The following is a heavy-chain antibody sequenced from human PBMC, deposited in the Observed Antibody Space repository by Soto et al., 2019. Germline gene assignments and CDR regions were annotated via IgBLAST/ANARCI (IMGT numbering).Heavy chain of an antibody. D-gene: IGHD1-20*01. CDR1: GFTFSIYN. CDR2: ITGSGDYT. Sequence: EVQLLESGGGLVQPGGSLRLSCVASGFTFSIYNMNWVRQAPGKGLEWVSVITGSGDYTNYADSAKGRFTISRDNSKNTLYLQMNSLRAEDTAVYFCARRITSAFDYWGQGTLVTVSS. CDR3: ARRITSAFDY. J-gene: IGHJ4*02. V-gene: IGHV3-23*01.